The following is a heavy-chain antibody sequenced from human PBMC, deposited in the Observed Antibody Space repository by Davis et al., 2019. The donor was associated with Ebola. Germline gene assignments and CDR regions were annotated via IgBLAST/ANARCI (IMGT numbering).Heavy chain of an antibody. J-gene: IGHJ4*02. CDR2: IIPLFGTT. D-gene: IGHD3/OR15-3a*01. V-gene: IGHV1-69*13. Sequence: SVKVSCKASGNTISTYTIDWVRQAPGQGLEWMGGIIPLFGTTNYAQKFQGRVTITADESTSTAYLELSSLRFEDTAMYYCARDGHTSGFDFWGQGTLVSVSS. CDR3: ARDGHTSGFDF. CDR1: GNTISTYT.